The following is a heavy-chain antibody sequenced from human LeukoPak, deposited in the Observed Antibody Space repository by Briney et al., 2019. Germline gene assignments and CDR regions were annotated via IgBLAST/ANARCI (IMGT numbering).Heavy chain of an antibody. CDR2: MNPNSGNT. Sequence: ASVTVSFKASGYTFTSYDINWVRQATGQGLEWMGWMNPNSGNTGYAQKFQGRVTMTRNTSISTAYMELSSLRYEDTAVYYCARGEGEWFGELYTDYWGQGTLVTVSS. V-gene: IGHV1-8*01. CDR3: ARGEGEWFGELYTDY. D-gene: IGHD3-10*01. CDR1: GYTFTSYD. J-gene: IGHJ4*02.